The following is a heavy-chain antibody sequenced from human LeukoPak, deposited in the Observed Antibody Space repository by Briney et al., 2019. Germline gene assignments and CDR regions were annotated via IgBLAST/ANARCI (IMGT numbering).Heavy chain of an antibody. CDR2: IRHDGSNK. CDR1: GITFSNYG. CDR3: AREWSTSPGGLYDI. Sequence: GGSLRLSCAASGITFSNYGMHWVRQAPGKGLEWVAFIRHDGSNKYYADSVKGRFTISRDNSKNTLYLQVNSLRAEDTAVYYCAREWSTSPGGLYDIWGQGTMVTVSS. D-gene: IGHD2-2*01. J-gene: IGHJ3*02. V-gene: IGHV3-30*02.